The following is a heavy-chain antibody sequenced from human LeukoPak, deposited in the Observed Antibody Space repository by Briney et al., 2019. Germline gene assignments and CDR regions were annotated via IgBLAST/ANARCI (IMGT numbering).Heavy chain of an antibody. J-gene: IGHJ4*02. CDR3: ARIRYSGSFFFDY. V-gene: IGHV3-11*01. Sequence: GGSLRLSCAASGFTFSDYYMSWIRQAPGKRLEWVSYISSSGSTIYYADSVKGRFTISRDNAKNSLYLQMNSLRAEDTAVYYCARIRYSGSFFFDYWGQGTLVTVSP. D-gene: IGHD1-26*01. CDR2: ISSSGSTI. CDR1: GFTFSDYY.